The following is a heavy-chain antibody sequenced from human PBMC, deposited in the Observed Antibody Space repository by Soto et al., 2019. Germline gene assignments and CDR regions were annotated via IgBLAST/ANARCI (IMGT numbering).Heavy chain of an antibody. V-gene: IGHV2-5*02. CDR1: GFSLSTSGVG. D-gene: IGHD1-26*01. J-gene: IGHJ5*02. Sequence: QITLKESGPTLVKPTQTLTLTCTFSGFSLSTSGVGVGWIRQPPGKALEWLALIYWDDDKRYSPSLKSRLTITKLTXXNHGVLTMTNMDPVDTATYYCAHLRSGSYYSWFDPWGQGTLVPVSS. CDR2: IYWDDDK. CDR3: AHLRSGSYYSWFDP.